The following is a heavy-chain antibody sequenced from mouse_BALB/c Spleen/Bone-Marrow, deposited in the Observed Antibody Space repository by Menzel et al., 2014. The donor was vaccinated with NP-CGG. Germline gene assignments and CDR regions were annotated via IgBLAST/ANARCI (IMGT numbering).Heavy chain of an antibody. CDR3: VRSRLRDWYFDV. Sequence: QVQLQQPGVELVKPGASVKLSCKASGNTFTSYDINWVRQRPEQGLEWIGWIFPGDSTTKYNEKFKGKATLSTDKSSSTVHMQLSRLTSEDSAVYFCVRSRLRDWYFDVWGAGTTVTIYS. V-gene: IGHV1S56*01. D-gene: IGHD1-2*01. CDR1: GNTFTSYD. CDR2: IFPGDSTT. J-gene: IGHJ1*01.